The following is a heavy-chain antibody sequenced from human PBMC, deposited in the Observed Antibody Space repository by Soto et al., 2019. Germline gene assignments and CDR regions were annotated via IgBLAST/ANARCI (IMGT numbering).Heavy chain of an antibody. D-gene: IGHD3-10*01. J-gene: IGHJ5*02. Sequence: SETLSLTCAVSGYSSSSGYYWDWIRQPPGKGLEWIGSIYHSGSTYYNVSLKSRVTISVDTSKNQFSLNLSSVTAADTAVYYCARGFGSGTSNWFDPWGQGALVTVSS. CDR1: GYSSSSGYY. V-gene: IGHV4-38-2*01. CDR2: IYHSGST. CDR3: ARGFGSGTSNWFDP.